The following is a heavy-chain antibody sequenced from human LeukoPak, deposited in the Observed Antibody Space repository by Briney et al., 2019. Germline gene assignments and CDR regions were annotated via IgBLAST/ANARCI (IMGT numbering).Heavy chain of an antibody. CDR2: IYYSGST. Sequence: SETLSLTCTVSGGSISSYYWSWIRQPPGKGLEWIGYIYYSGSTNYNPSLKSRVTISVDTSKNQFSLKLSSVTAADTAVYYCARAAIQPYYYYGMDVWDKGTTVTVSS. CDR3: ARAAIQPYYYYGMDV. V-gene: IGHV4-59*01. D-gene: IGHD2-2*02. J-gene: IGHJ6*04. CDR1: GGSISSYY.